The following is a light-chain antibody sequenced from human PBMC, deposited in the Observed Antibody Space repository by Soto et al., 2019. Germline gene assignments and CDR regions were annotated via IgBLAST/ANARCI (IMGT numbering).Light chain of an antibody. CDR1: QSVSTY. J-gene: IGKJ2*01. CDR2: DAS. CDR3: QQYGSSPYT. V-gene: IGKV3-11*01. Sequence: VVKLSAPTVSLSQGERATLSCRASQSVSTYLAWYQQKPGQAPRLLIYDASNRATGIPARFTGSGSGTDFTLTISRLEPEDFAVYYCQQYGSSPYTFGVGT.